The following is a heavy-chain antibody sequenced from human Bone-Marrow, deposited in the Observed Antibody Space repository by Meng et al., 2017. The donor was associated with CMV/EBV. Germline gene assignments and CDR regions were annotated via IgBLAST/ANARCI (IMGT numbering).Heavy chain of an antibody. CDR2: IHYSGST. V-gene: IGHV4-39*01. Sequence: SETLSLTCTVSGGSISSSSYYWGWIRQPPGKGLEWIGSIHYSGSTYYNPSLKSRDTISVNTSKNQFSLKLSSVTAANTAVYYCATTLRYGYWGGGYYFDYWGQGTLVTVSS. D-gene: IGHD3-22*01. CDR1: GGSISSSSYY. CDR3: ATTLRYGYWGGGYYFDY. J-gene: IGHJ4*02.